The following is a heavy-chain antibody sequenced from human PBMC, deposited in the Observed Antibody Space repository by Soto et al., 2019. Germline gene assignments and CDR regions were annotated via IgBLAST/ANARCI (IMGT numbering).Heavy chain of an antibody. CDR2: IYYSGST. CDR3: AKPPRGYSYGHYYYYGMEV. V-gene: IGHV4-30-4*08. Sequence: SETLSLTCTVSGVSISSGDYYWSWIRQPPGKGLEWIGDIYYSGSTYYNPSLKSRVTISLDTSKNQFSLKLSSVTAADTAVYYCAKPPRGYSYGHYYYYGMEVWGQGTTVTVSS. D-gene: IGHD5-18*01. J-gene: IGHJ6*02. CDR1: GVSISSGDYY.